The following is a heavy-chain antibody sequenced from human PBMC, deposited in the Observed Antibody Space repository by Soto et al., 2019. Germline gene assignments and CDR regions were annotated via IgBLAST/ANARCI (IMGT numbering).Heavy chain of an antibody. D-gene: IGHD3-16*01. J-gene: IGHJ4*02. CDR2: ISYSGNP. Sequence: QVQLQESGPGLVRPSQTLSLTCSISGGSMHSGGYYQWSWIRQPPGKGLEWIGHISYSGNPDYNPSLEGRVTVARDTAKNQVSLKLRSVSAADTAVYYCARENNLLGGYHFDYWGPGTLVTVSS. CDR3: ARENNLLGGYHFDY. V-gene: IGHV4-31*03. CDR1: GGSMHSGGYY.